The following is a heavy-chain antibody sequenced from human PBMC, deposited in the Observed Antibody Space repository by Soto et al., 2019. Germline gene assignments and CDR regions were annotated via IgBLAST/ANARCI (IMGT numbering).Heavy chain of an antibody. CDR3: ARNQYCRGNRCYSFYYYGMDV. CDR2: IYYSGST. D-gene: IGHD2-15*01. V-gene: IGHV4-30-4*01. Sequence: PSETLSLTCTVSGGSISSGDYYWSWIRQPPGKGLEWIGYIYYSGSTYYNPSLKSRVTISVDTSKNQFSLKLSSVTAADTAVYYCARNQYCRGNRCYSFYYYGMDVWAQGLTVIVSS. CDR1: GGSISSGDYY. J-gene: IGHJ6*01.